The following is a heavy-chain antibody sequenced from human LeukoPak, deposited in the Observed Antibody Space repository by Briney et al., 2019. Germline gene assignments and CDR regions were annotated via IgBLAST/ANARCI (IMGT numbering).Heavy chain of an antibody. D-gene: IGHD4-17*01. Sequence: SESLSLTCADYGGSFSGYYWSWIRQPPGKGLEWIGEINHSGSTNYNPSLKSRVTISVDTSKNQFSLKLSSVTAADTAVYYCARVGGRLRVFQHWGQGTLVTVSS. CDR1: GGSFSGYY. J-gene: IGHJ1*01. CDR3: ARVGGRLRVFQH. CDR2: INHSGST. V-gene: IGHV4-34*01.